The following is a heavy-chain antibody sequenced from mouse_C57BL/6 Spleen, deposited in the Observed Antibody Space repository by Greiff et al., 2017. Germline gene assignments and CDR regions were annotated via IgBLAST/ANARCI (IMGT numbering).Heavy chain of an antibody. CDR1: GYTFTSYT. D-gene: IGHD4-1*01. Sequence: VQLQQSGAELARPGASVKMSCKASGYTFTSYTMHWVKQRPGQGLEWIGYINPSSGYTKSNQKFKDKATLTADKSSSTAYMQLSSLTSEDSAVYYCARWDWEGYFDYWGQGTTLTVSS. CDR3: ARWDWEGYFDY. CDR2: INPSSGYT. V-gene: IGHV1-4*01. J-gene: IGHJ2*01.